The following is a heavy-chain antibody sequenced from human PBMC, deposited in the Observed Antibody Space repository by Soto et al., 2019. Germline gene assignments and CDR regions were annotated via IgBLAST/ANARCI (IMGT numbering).Heavy chain of an antibody. Sequence: QVQLVQSGAEVKKPGASVKVSCKASGYTFTSYGISWVRQAPGQGLEWMGWISAYNGNTNHAQKLQGRVTMTTDTSTGKAHMERRSLRSDDTAVYYCAGVGGGETTSHYFDYWGQGTLVTVSS. J-gene: IGHJ4*02. CDR2: ISAYNGNT. D-gene: IGHD2-2*01. CDR1: GYTFTSYG. V-gene: IGHV1-18*01. CDR3: AGVGGGETTSHYFDY.